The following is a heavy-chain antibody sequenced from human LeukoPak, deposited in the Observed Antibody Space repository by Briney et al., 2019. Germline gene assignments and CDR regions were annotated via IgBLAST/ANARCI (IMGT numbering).Heavy chain of an antibody. D-gene: IGHD1-26*01. CDR1: GGSISSGDYY. Sequence: SQTLSLTCTVSGGSISSGDYYWSWIRQPPGKGLEWIGYIYYSGSTNYNPSLKSRLTISVDTSKNQFSLKLSSVTAADTAVYYCAREDRSRSSDPFDYWGQGTLVTVSS. J-gene: IGHJ4*02. CDR3: AREDRSRSSDPFDY. V-gene: IGHV4-61*08. CDR2: IYYSGST.